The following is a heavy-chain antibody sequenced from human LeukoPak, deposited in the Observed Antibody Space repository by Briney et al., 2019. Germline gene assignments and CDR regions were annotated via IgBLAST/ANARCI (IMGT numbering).Heavy chain of an antibody. CDR3: ARVGPRRDGYNFDY. Sequence: SETLSLTCSVSGGSISGYYWGWIRQPPGEGLEWIGYIYYSGSTHYNPSLKSRVTMSVDTSKNQFSLRLSSVTAADTAVFYCARVGPRRDGYNFDYWGQGILVTVSA. V-gene: IGHV4-59*01. D-gene: IGHD5-24*01. CDR1: GGSISGYY. CDR2: IYYSGST. J-gene: IGHJ4*02.